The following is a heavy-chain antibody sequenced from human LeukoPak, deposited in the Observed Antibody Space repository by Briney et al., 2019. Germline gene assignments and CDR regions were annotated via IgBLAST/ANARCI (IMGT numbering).Heavy chain of an antibody. Sequence: GGSLRLSCAASGLTVSNNYMSWVRQAPGKGLEWVSLIYTGGTTHYADSVKGRFTISRDNSKNTVYLQMNSLTAEDTALYYCARKPRNWFFDLWGRGTLVTVSS. J-gene: IGHJ2*01. V-gene: IGHV3-66*01. CDR3: ARKPRNWFFDL. CDR2: IYTGGTT. CDR1: GLTVSNNY.